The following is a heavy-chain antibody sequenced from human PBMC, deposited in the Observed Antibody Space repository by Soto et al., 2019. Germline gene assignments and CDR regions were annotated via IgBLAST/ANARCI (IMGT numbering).Heavy chain of an antibody. V-gene: IGHV3-7*05. Sequence: EVQLVESGGGLVQPGGSLRLSCAGSGFTFSSYWMSWVRQAPGKGLEWVANIKQDGSEKNYVDSVKGRFTISRDNAKKSLYLQMNGLGAEDTAVYYCARDCCPVDYWGQGTLVTVSS. J-gene: IGHJ4*02. CDR2: IKQDGSEK. CDR3: ARDCCPVDY. CDR1: GFTFSSYW.